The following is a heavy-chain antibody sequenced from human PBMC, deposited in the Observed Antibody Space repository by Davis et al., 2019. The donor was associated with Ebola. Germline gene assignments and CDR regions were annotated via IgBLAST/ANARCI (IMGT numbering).Heavy chain of an antibody. Sequence: ASVKVSCKASGYTFTSYGISWVRQAPGQGLEWMGWISAYNGNTNYAQKLQGRVTMTTDTSTSAAYMELRSLRSDDTAVYYCAREHCSGGSCSGFDYWGQGTLVTVSS. CDR1: GYTFTSYG. V-gene: IGHV1-18*01. CDR2: ISAYNGNT. J-gene: IGHJ4*02. D-gene: IGHD2-15*01. CDR3: AREHCSGGSCSGFDY.